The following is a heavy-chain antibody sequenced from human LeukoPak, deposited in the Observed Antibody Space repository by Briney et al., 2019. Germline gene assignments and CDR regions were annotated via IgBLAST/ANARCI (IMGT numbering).Heavy chain of an antibody. Sequence: GASVKVSCKASGDTFASYGISWVRQAPGQGLEWMGWISAYNGNTNYAQKLQGRVTMTTDTSTSTAYMELRSLRSDDTAVYYCAGSLGYCTSNVCYLKYWGQGTLVTVSS. D-gene: IGHD2-8*01. CDR2: ISAYNGNT. CDR3: AGSLGYCTSNVCYLKY. CDR1: GDTFASYG. J-gene: IGHJ4*02. V-gene: IGHV1-18*01.